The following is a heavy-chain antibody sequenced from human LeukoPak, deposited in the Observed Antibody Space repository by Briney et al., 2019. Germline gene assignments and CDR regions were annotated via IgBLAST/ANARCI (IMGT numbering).Heavy chain of an antibody. CDR3: VRVAPLDNSGPT. CDR1: GFTFSGYY. J-gene: IGHJ5*02. Sequence: GGSLGLSCAASGFTFSGYYMHWVRQAPGKGLVWVSRIKSDGSTTNYADSVKGRFTISRDNAKNTLYLQMNSLRAEDTAVYYCVRVAPLDNSGPTWGQGTLVTVSS. V-gene: IGHV3-74*01. D-gene: IGHD3-22*01. CDR2: IKSDGSTT.